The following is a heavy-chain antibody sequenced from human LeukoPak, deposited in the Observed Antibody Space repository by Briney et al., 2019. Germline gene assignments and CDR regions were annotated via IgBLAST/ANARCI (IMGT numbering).Heavy chain of an antibody. CDR1: GFTFSDYY. D-gene: IGHD2-15*01. Sequence: GGSLRLSCAASGFTFSDYYMSWIRQAPGKGLEWVSYISSSGSTIYYADSVKGRFTIPRDNAKNSLYLQMNSLRAEDTAVYYCARDYEDCSGGSCYSPYYYGMDVWGQGTTVTVSS. CDR2: ISSSGSTI. CDR3: ARDYEDCSGGSCYSPYYYGMDV. J-gene: IGHJ6*02. V-gene: IGHV3-11*01.